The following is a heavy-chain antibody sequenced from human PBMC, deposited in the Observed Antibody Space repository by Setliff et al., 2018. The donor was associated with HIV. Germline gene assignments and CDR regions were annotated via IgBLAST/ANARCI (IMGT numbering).Heavy chain of an antibody. V-gene: IGHV3-11*01. CDR1: GFTFSDHY. D-gene: IGHD5-12*01. CDR3: AKDRIRGYSGYDSLSFDY. J-gene: IGHJ4*02. CDR2: ISGTATTI. Sequence: PGGSLRLSCAASGFTFSDHYMSWIRQAPGKGLEWVSSISGTATTIYSADSVKGRFTISRDNAKNSLFLQMNSLRAEDTAVYYCAKDRIRGYSGYDSLSFDYWGQGTLVTVSS.